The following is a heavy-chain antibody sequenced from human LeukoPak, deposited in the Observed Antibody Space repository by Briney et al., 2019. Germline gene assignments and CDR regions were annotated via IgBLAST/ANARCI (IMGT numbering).Heavy chain of an antibody. Sequence: PSETLSLTCTVSGGSISSGGYYWSWIRQPPGKGLEWIEYICQSGSTYYNPSLKSRVTKSVDRSKNKFSLKLGSVNAADTAVYYCARASLYDFWSGYLPHYYYYYMDVWGKGTTVTVSS. V-gene: IGHV4-30-2*01. D-gene: IGHD3-3*01. J-gene: IGHJ6*03. CDR2: ICQSGST. CDR1: GGSISSGGYY. CDR3: ARASLYDFWSGYLPHYYYYYMDV.